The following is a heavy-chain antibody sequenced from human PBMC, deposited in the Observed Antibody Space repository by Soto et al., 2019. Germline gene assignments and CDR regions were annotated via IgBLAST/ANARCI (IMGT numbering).Heavy chain of an antibody. V-gene: IGHV1-69*12. D-gene: IGHD3-16*02. CDR1: GGTFSSYA. Sequence: QVQLVQSGAEVKKPGSSVKVSCKASGGTFSSYAISWVRQAPGQGLEWMGGIIPIFGTANYAQKFQGRVTIAADESTSTADMELSSLRSEDTAVYYCARRTMGELSLFPDYWGQGTLVTVSS. CDR2: IIPIFGTA. CDR3: ARRTMGELSLFPDY. J-gene: IGHJ4*02.